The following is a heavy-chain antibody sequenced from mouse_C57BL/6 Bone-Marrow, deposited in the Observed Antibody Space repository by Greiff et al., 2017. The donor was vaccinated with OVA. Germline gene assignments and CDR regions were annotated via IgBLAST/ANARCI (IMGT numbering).Heavy chain of an antibody. Sequence: QVQLQQSGAELARPGALVKMSCKASGYTFTSYTIHWVKQRPGQGLEWIGYIDPTNDYTNYNQKFKGKATLTADKSSSTAYMQLSSLTSEDSAVYYCTRGYYFDYWGQGTTLTVSS. CDR1: GYTFTSYT. V-gene: IGHV1-4*01. CDR2: IDPTNDYT. J-gene: IGHJ2*01. CDR3: TRGYYFDY.